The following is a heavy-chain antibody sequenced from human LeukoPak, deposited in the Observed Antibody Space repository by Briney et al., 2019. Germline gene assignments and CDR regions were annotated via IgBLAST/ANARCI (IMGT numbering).Heavy chain of an antibody. Sequence: GGSLRLSCAASGFTFSSYGMNWVRQAPGKGLEWVSYISSNSRTVEYADFVKGRFTISRDNAKNSLYLQLNTLRAEDTAVYYCARESGYSYGCFDYWGQGTLVTVSS. CDR1: GFTFSSYG. V-gene: IGHV3-48*01. CDR2: ISSNSRTV. J-gene: IGHJ4*02. CDR3: ARESGYSYGCFDY. D-gene: IGHD5-18*01.